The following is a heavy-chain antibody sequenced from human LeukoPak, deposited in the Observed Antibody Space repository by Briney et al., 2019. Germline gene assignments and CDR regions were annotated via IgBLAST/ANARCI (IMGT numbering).Heavy chain of an antibody. CDR2: IYYSGST. CDR1: GGSISSHY. CDR3: ASYVIYYDSLAWFDP. J-gene: IGHJ5*02. D-gene: IGHD3-3*01. Sequence: SETLSLTCTVSGGSISSHYWSWIRQPPGKGLEWIGYIYYSGSTNYNPSLKSRVTISVDTSKNQFSLKLSSVTAADTAVYYYASYVIYYDSLAWFDPWGQGTLVTVSS. V-gene: IGHV4-59*11.